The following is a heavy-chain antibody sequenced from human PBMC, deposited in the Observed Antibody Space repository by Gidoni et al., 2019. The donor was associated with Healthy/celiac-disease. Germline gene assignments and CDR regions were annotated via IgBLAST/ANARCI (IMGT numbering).Heavy chain of an antibody. J-gene: IGHJ4*02. D-gene: IGHD5-12*01. CDR1: GYSISSGYY. CDR2: IYHSGST. V-gene: IGHV4-38-2*02. Sequence: QVQLQESGPGLVKPSETLSLTCTVSGYSISSGYYWGWIRQPPGKGLEWIGSIYHSGSTYYNPSLKSRVTISVDTSKNQFSLKLSSVTAADTAVYYCARVKRRWLQFSLIDDYFDYWGQGTLVTVSS. CDR3: ARVKRRWLQFSLIDDYFDY.